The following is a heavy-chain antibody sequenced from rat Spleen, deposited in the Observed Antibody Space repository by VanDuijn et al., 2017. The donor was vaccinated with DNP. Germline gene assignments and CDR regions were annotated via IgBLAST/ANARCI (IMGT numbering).Heavy chain of an antibody. J-gene: IGHJ4*01. CDR1: GFIFSDYT. V-gene: IGHV5-17*01. D-gene: IGHD1-5*01. Sequence: EVQLVESGGGLVQPGKSLKLSCAASGFIFSDYTMAWVRQAPKKGLEWVATISYDGSRTYYRDSVKGRFTMSRDNAKSTLYLQMDSLRSEDTATYYCARHQSGTTSAMDAWSQGTSVTVSS. CDR3: ARHQSGTTSAMDA. CDR2: ISYDGSRT.